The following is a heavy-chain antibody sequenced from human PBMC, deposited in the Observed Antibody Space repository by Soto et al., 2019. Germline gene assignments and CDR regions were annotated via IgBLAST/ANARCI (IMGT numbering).Heavy chain of an antibody. CDR3: ARHAGSLGY. J-gene: IGHJ4*02. CDR1: GSSITNYQ. V-gene: IGHV4-59*08. D-gene: IGHD2-2*03. CDR2: VNYSGSA. Sequence: QVHLQESGPGLVKPSETLSLTCTISGSSITNYQWSWIRQLPGTGLEWIGHVNYSGSANYNPTHKSRVTTSIDTSKSQFSLNLGSVTAEATAVYFCARHAGSLGYWGQGTLVTVSS.